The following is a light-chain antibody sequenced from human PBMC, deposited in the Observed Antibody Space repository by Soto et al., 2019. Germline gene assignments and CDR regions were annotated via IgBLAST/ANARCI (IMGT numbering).Light chain of an antibody. Sequence: EIGLPQSPATLSLSPGESATLSCRASQSVRSSYLAWYQQTPGQTPRLLIYAASSRATGIPDRFSGSGSGTEFTLTISSLQPEDFATYYCLQHNSDPRTFGQGTKVDIK. CDR3: LQHNSDPRT. CDR1: QSVRSSY. CDR2: AAS. V-gene: IGKV3D-20*02. J-gene: IGKJ1*01.